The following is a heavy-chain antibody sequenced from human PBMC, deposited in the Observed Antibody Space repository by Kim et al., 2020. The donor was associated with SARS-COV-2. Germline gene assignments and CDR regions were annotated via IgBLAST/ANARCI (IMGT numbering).Heavy chain of an antibody. Sequence: SGDGRFTNSSDHSENSVFLQMNSLRAEDTAVYYCARDALGTSGFYYWFDYWGQGTLVTVSS. D-gene: IGHD3-22*01. CDR3: ARDALGTSGFYYWFDY. V-gene: IGHV3-7*04. J-gene: IGHJ4*02.